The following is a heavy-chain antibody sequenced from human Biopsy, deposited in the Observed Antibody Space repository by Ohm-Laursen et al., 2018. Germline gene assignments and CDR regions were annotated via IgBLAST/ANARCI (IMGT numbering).Heavy chain of an antibody. J-gene: IGHJ5*01. CDR1: GGTFITYA. CDR2: IDPKSGGT. V-gene: IGHV1-2*02. D-gene: IGHD3-3*01. Sequence: SSVKASCKASGGTFITYAFNWVRQAPGQGLEWMGWIDPKSGGTNYAQKFQGRVTMTRDTSISTTYMELRRLTSDDTAVFYCARELGDFWGGRQFDFWGQGTLVTVSS. CDR3: ARELGDFWGGRQFDF.